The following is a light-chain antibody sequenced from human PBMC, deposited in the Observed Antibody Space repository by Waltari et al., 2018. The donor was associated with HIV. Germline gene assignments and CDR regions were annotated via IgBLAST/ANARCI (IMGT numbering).Light chain of an antibody. Sequence: QAVLTQQPSASGTPGQRVTISCSGSSSNIGYNYVYWYQQIPGTAPKLLIYRNTQRPSGVTDRFSGAKSGTSASLTISGLRSDDEADYYCVAWDDSLSGHVVIGGGTKLTVL. CDR2: RNT. V-gene: IGLV1-47*01. J-gene: IGLJ2*01. CDR3: VAWDDSLSGHVV. CDR1: SSNIGYNY.